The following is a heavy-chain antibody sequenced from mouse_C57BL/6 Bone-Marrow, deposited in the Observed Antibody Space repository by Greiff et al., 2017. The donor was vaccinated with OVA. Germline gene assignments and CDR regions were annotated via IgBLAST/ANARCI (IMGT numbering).Heavy chain of an antibody. J-gene: IGHJ3*01. CDR1: GYTFTDYE. V-gene: IGHV1-15*01. D-gene: IGHD1-1*01. CDR2: IDPETGGT. Sequence: QVQLQQSGAELVRPGASVTLSCKASGYTFTDYEMHWVKQTPVHGLEWIGAIDPETGGTAYNQKFKGKAILTADKSSSTAYMELRSLTSEDSAVYYCTAVSSSWFADWGQGTLVTVSA. CDR3: TAVSSSWFAD.